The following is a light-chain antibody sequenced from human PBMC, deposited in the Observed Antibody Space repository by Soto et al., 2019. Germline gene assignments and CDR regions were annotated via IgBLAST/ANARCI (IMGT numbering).Light chain of an antibody. J-gene: IGKJ5*01. CDR3: QQYGSSPIT. V-gene: IGKV3-20*01. CDR1: QSVSSDY. Sequence: EMVVTQSPGTLSLSPGERATLSCRGSQSVSSDYLAWYQPKPGQAPRILLYGAFNRLLGIPDRFSGSGSGTDFPLTIRRLEPEDFAVYYCQQYGSSPITFGQGTRLEIK. CDR2: GAF.